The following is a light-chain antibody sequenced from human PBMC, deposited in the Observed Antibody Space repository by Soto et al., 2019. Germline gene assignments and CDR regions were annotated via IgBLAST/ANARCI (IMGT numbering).Light chain of an antibody. J-gene: IGKJ1*01. CDR2: GAS. Sequence: IGLTQSPGTLSLSPGERATLSFLASQSVSSSYLASYQQKPGQAPRLLIYGASSRATGIPDRFSGSGSGTDFTLTISRLEPEDFAVYYCQQYSSSGTFGQGTKWIS. CDR1: QSVSSSY. V-gene: IGKV3-20*01. CDR3: QQYSSSGT.